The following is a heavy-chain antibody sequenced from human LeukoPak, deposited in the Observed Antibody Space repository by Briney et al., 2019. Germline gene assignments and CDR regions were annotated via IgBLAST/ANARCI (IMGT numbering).Heavy chain of an antibody. D-gene: IGHD3-22*01. J-gene: IGHJ5*02. CDR2: IYTSGST. V-gene: IGHV4-61*02. CDR1: GGSISSSSYY. Sequence: SETLSLTCTVSGGSISSSSYYWGWIRQPAGKGLEWIGRIYTSGSTNYNPSLKSRVTISVDTSKNQFSLKLSSVTAADTAVYYCAREGKSRYYDSSGYYHWFDPWGQGTLVTVSS. CDR3: AREGKSRYYDSSGYYHWFDP.